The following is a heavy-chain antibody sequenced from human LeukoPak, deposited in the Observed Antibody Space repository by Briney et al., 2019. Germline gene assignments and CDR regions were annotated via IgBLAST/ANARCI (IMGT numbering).Heavy chain of an antibody. CDR2: IYYSGST. J-gene: IGHJ2*01. Sequence: SETLSLTCTVSGGSISSYYWSWIRQPPGKGLEWIGYIYYSGSTNYNPSLKSRVTISPDTSKNQFSLKLTSVTAADTAAYYCAKRYGSGWYFDLWGRGTLVTVSS. CDR3: AKRYGSGWYFDL. CDR1: GGSISSYY. V-gene: IGHV4-59*08. D-gene: IGHD6-19*01.